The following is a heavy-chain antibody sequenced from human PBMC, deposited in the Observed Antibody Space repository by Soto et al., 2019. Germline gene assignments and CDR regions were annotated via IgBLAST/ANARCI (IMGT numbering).Heavy chain of an antibody. CDR1: GGSLSSSAYS. D-gene: IGHD3-22*01. CDR2: IYQSGST. CDR3: ARELLFYDSDGFSWDDAFDI. V-gene: IGHV4-30-2*01. Sequence: SETLSLTCAVSGGSLSSSAYSWSWIRQPPGKGLEWIGFIYQSGSTYYNPSLKSRVTMSLDRPKNQFSLKLSSVTAADTAVYYCARELLFYDSDGFSWDDAFDIWGQGTMVTFSS. J-gene: IGHJ3*02.